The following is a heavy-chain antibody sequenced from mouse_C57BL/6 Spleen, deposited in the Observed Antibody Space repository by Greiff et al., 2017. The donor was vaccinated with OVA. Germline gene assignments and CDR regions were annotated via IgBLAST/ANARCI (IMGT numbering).Heavy chain of an antibody. CDR1: GYAFSSSW. V-gene: IGHV1-82*01. D-gene: IGHD1-1*01. CDR3: AKGYYYGSSSWFAY. CDR2: LYPGDGDT. J-gene: IGHJ3*01. Sequence: QVQLQQSGPELVKPGVSVKISCKASGYAFSSSWMNWVKQRPGKGLEWIGRLYPGDGDTNYNGKFKGKATLTADKSSSTAYMQLSSLTSEDSAVYFCAKGYYYGSSSWFAYWGQGTLVTVSA.